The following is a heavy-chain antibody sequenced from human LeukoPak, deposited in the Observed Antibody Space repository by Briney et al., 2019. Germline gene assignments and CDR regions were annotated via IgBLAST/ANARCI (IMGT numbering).Heavy chain of an antibody. CDR1: GFTFSFYG. J-gene: IGHJ4*02. CDR3: ARDSDYDILTGYYFDS. CDR2: ITSSGRYK. V-gene: IGHV3-21*01. D-gene: IGHD3-9*01. Sequence: GGSLRLSCTASGFTFSFYGLNWVRQAPGKGLEWVSSITSSGRYKYYADSVKGRFSISRDNAKNSLYLQMNSLRAEDTAVYYCARDSDYDILTGYYFDSWGQGTLVTVSS.